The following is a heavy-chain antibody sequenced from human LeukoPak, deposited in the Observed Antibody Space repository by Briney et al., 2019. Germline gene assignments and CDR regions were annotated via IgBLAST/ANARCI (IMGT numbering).Heavy chain of an antibody. CDR2: INHSGST. CDR1: GGSFSGYY. J-gene: IGHJ4*02. CDR3: ATTLITVAGLFFDY. Sequence: PSETLSLTCAVSGGSFSGYYWSCIRQPPGKGLEWIGEINHSGSTNYNPSLKSRVTISVDTSKNQFSLKLSSVTAADTAVYYCATTLITVAGLFFDYWGQGTLVTVSS. V-gene: IGHV4-34*01. D-gene: IGHD6-19*01.